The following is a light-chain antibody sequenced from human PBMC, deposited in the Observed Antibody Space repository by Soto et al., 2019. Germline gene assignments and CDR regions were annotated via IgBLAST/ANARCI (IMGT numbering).Light chain of an antibody. V-gene: IGKV4-1*01. Sequence: DIVMTQSPDSLAVSLGERATINCKSSQSVLYSSNNKNYLAWYQQKPGQPPKLLIYWASTRESGVPDRFSGSGSGTDFPLTISSLQAEDVAVYYCQQYYSPPSPFGPGTKVDIK. CDR2: WAS. J-gene: IGKJ3*01. CDR1: QSVLYSSNNKNY. CDR3: QQYYSPPSP.